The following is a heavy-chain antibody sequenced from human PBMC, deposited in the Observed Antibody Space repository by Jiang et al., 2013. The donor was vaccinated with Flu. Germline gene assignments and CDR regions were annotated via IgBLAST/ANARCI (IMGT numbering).Heavy chain of an antibody. CDR1: GDTFISYA. Sequence: SGAEVKKPGSSVKVSCKASGDTFISYAFSWVRQAPGQGLEWMGGIIPIFSTATYAQKFQGRVTITADESTWTTHMELSSLKSEDTAVYYCARGRFSHYYYMHVWGNGTDGRPSP. CDR3: ARGRFSHYYYMHV. D-gene: IGHD1-26*01. V-gene: IGHV1-69*01. CDR2: IIPIFSTA. J-gene: IGHJ6*03.